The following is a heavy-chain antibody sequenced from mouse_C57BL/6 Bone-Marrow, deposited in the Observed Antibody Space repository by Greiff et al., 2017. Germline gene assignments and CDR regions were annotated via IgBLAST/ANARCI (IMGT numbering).Heavy chain of an antibody. CDR3: ATTVVEFAY. CDR1: GYTFTSYG. D-gene: IGHD1-1*01. Sequence: QVQLQQSGAELARPGASVKLSCKASGYTFTSYGISWVKQRTGQGLEWIGEIYPRSGNTYYNEKFKGKATLTADKSSSTAYMELRSLTAEDSAVYFCATTVVEFAYWGQGTLVTVSA. J-gene: IGHJ3*01. V-gene: IGHV1-81*01. CDR2: IYPRSGNT.